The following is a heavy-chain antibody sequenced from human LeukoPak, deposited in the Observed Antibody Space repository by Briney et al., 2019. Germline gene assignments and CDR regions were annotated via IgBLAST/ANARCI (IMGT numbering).Heavy chain of an antibody. V-gene: IGHV3-33*01. CDR2: IWYDGSNK. Sequence: GRSLRLSCAASGFTFSSYGMHWVRQAPGKGLEWVAAIWYDGSNKYYADSVKGRFTISRDNSKNTLYLQMNSLRAEDTAVYYCARDKEYSGYDYYFDYWGQGTLVTVSS. J-gene: IGHJ4*02. D-gene: IGHD5-12*01. CDR1: GFTFSSYG. CDR3: ARDKEYSGYDYYFDY.